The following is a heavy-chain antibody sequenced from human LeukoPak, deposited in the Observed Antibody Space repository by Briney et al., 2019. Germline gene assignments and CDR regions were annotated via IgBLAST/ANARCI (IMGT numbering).Heavy chain of an antibody. D-gene: IGHD6-19*01. CDR3: ARESSSAAAFDV. CDR1: GGSITNYY. J-gene: IGHJ3*01. CDR2: ISYRGNT. V-gene: IGHV4-59*01. Sequence: SETLSLTCTVSGGSITNYYWTWIRQPPGKGLEWIGYISYRGNTNYNPSLKSRVTISVDGYKNQFSLNLSSVTAADTAVYYCARESSSAAAFDVWGQGTMVTVSS.